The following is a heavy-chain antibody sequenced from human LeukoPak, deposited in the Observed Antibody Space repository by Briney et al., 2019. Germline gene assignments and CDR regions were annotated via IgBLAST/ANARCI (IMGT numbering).Heavy chain of an antibody. CDR3: ASHVGVGATAHDAFDI. Sequence: YWSWIRQPPGKGLEWMGIIYPGDSDTRYSPSFQGQVTISADKSISTAYLQWSSLKASDTAMYYCASHVGVGATAHDAFDIWGQGTMVTVSS. CDR2: IYPGDSDT. V-gene: IGHV5-51*01. CDR1: YW. D-gene: IGHD1-26*01. J-gene: IGHJ3*02.